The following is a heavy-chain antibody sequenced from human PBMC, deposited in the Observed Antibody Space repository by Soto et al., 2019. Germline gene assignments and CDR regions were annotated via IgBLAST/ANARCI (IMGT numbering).Heavy chain of an antibody. V-gene: IGHV3-7*01. CDR2: INEDGSDK. D-gene: IGHD6-6*01. J-gene: IGHJ4*02. CDR3: ARDGGQLEDYFDY. Sequence: PAGSLRLSCAASGFTFSRHWMSWLRQAPGKGLEWVANINEDGSDKYYVDPVKGRFTISRDNAKNSLYLQMSSLRVEDTAVYYCARDGGQLEDYFDYWGQGTTVTVSS. CDR1: GFTFSRHW.